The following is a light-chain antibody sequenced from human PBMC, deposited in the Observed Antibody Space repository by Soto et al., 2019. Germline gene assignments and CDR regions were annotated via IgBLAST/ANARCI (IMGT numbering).Light chain of an antibody. CDR2: GAS. J-gene: IGKJ1*01. V-gene: IGKV3-15*01. CDR1: QSVSSN. CDR3: QQYNNWPGT. Sequence: EIVMTQSPATLSVSPGERATLSCRASQSVSSNLAWYQQKPGQAPRLLIYGASTRATGIPARFSGSGSGTEFTLTISSLQSEDFEVYYCQQYNNWPGTFGQGNKV.